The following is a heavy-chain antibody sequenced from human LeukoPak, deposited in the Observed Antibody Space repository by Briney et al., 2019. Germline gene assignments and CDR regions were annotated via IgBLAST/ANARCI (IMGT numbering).Heavy chain of an antibody. J-gene: IGHJ2*01. Sequence: ASVKVSCKASGYTFTGYYMHWVRQAPGQGLEWMGWINPNSGGTNYAQKFQGRVTMTRDTSISTAYMELSRLRSDDTAVYYCASVSFDPRYGDSSPMPWYFDLWGRGPLVTVPS. CDR1: GYTFTGYY. CDR3: ASVSFDPRYGDSSPMPWYFDL. CDR2: INPNSGGT. V-gene: IGHV1-2*02. D-gene: IGHD4-17*01.